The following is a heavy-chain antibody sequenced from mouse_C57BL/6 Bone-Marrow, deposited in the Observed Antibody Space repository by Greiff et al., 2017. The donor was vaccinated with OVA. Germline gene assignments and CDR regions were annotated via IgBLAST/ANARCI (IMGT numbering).Heavy chain of an antibody. CDR3: ARLTWFAY. J-gene: IGHJ3*01. Sequence: EVKVVESGPVLVKPGASVKMSCKASGYTFTDYYMNWVKQSHGKSLEWIGVINPYNGGTSYNQKFKGKATLTVDKSSSTAYMELNSLTSEDSAVYYCARLTWFAYWGQGTLVTVSA. CDR2: INPYNGGT. CDR1: GYTFTDYY. V-gene: IGHV1-19*01.